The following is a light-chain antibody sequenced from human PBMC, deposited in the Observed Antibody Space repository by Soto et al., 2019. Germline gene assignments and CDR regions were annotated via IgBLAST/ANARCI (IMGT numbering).Light chain of an antibody. V-gene: IGLV1-47*01. Sequence: QSVLTQPPSVSGTPGQRVTISCSGGISNIGTNYVHWFQQLPGTAPKVLSNRDNQRPSGVPDRFSGSKSGTSASLAISGLRSEDEAEYYCAAYDDPVSSYVFGTGNKLTVL. CDR2: RDN. CDR1: ISNIGTNY. J-gene: IGLJ1*01. CDR3: AAYDDPVSSYV.